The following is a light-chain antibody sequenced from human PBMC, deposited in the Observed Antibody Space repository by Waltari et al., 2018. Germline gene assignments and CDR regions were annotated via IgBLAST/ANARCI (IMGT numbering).Light chain of an antibody. CDR3: QQSNSMPRT. V-gene: IGKV1-39*01. Sequence: DIQMTQSPSSLSASVGDRVTITCRASQTISHYLNWYQQKPGKAPKLLIYATSTLQSGVPSRFSGSESVADFTLTISSLQPEDFATYYCQQSNSMPRTFGQGTKVEIK. J-gene: IGKJ1*01. CDR2: ATS. CDR1: QTISHY.